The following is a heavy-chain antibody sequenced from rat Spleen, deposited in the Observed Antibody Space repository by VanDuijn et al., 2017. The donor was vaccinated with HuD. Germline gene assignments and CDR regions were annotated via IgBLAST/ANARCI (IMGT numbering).Heavy chain of an antibody. CDR3: TGPFDY. Sequence: EVKLVESGGGLVQPGRSLKLSCAASGFNFNDFWMGWIRQAPGKGLEWVASITNGGGRLYYSDSVKGRFNIYRENAKSTLYLQMNSLRSEDTATYYCTGPFDYWGQGVMVTVSS. J-gene: IGHJ2*01. CDR2: ITNGGGRL. CDR1: GFNFNDFW. V-gene: IGHV5-31*01.